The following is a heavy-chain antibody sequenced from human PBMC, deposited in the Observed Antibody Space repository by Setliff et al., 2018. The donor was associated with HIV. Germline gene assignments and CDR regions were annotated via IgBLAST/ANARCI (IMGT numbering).Heavy chain of an antibody. V-gene: IGHV4-30-4*02. CDR1: GGSISSGDCY. J-gene: IGHJ4*02. Sequence: SETLSLTCTVSGGSISSGDCYWSWIRQPPGKGLEWIGYIYYSGSTYYNPSLKSRVTISVDTSKNQFSLKLSSVTAADTAVYYCARERRYYDSSGDFDYWGQGTLVTVSS. CDR2: IYYSGST. CDR3: ARERRYYDSSGDFDY. D-gene: IGHD3-22*01.